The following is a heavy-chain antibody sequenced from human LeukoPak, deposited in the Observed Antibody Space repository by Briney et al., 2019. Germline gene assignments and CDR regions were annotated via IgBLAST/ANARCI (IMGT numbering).Heavy chain of an antibody. CDR2: ISDSGDST. V-gene: IGHV3-23*01. CDR3: AKGGVVPAAALDY. Sequence: HAGGSLRLSCAASGFTFSNYAMSWVRQAPGRGLEWVSTISDSGDSTYYADSVKGRFTISGDNSKHTLYLQMNSLRAEDTAVYYCAKGGVVPAAALDYWGQGTLVTVSS. J-gene: IGHJ4*02. D-gene: IGHD2-2*01. CDR1: GFTFSNYA.